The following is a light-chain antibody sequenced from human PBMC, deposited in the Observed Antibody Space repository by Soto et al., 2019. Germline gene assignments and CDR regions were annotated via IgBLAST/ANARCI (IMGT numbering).Light chain of an antibody. CDR3: QHSYRAPLT. CDR1: QSISRD. CDR2: GAS. J-gene: IGKJ4*01. Sequence: DIQMTQSPFSLSASVGDRVTITCRGSQSISRDLNWYQQKPGKAPNLLIYGASTLESGVPSRFSGSESGTDFTHPITSLQPEDVATYHCQHSYRAPLTFGGGTKVEIK. V-gene: IGKV1-39*01.